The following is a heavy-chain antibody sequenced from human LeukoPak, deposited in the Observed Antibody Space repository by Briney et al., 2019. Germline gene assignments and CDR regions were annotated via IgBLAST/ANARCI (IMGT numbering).Heavy chain of an antibody. D-gene: IGHD6-13*01. CDR2: INCGNGKT. J-gene: IGHJ4*02. CDR1: GYSFNDYA. Sequence: ASVKVSCKASGYSFNDYAMQWVRQAPGQRLEWMGWINCGNGKTKYSEKFQGRVTITRDQSATTAYMDLSSLRSEDTAVYYCARSIWYSRQYYFDSWGRGTLVTVSS. V-gene: IGHV1-3*01. CDR3: ARSIWYSRQYYFDS.